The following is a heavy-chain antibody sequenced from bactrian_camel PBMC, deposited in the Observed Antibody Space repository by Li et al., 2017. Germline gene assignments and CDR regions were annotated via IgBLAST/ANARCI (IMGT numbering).Heavy chain of an antibody. J-gene: IGHJ4*01. Sequence: HVQLVESGGGSVQAGGSLKLSCKINRFTFGGRIMGWRRQAPGSECELVSTIERDGTTYYADSVKGRFTISQDKAKNTIYLQMNSLTPDDTAVYHCVEGPVGQCWSQGTQVTVS. CDR3: VEGPVGQC. V-gene: IGHV3S55*01. CDR2: IERDGTT. D-gene: IGHD1*01. CDR1: RFTFGGRI.